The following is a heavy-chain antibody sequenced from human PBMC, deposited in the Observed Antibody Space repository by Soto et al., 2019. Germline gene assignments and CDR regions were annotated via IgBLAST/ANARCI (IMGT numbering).Heavy chain of an antibody. CDR1: GGSISRGGYY. V-gene: IGHV4-31*03. Sequence: PSETLSLTCSVSGGSISRGGYYWSWIRQRPGEGLQYIGYIYETGATYYKPSLKSRISISADTSKNQFTLKLNSVTAADTAVYYCARIAVPGASYWGQGTLVTVSS. CDR2: IYETGAT. D-gene: IGHD7-27*01. CDR3: ARIAVPGASY. J-gene: IGHJ4*02.